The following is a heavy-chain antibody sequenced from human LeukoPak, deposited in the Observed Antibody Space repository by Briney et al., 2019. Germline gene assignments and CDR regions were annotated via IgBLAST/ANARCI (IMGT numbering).Heavy chain of an antibody. V-gene: IGHV4-59*12. Sequence: PSETLSLTCTVSGGSISSYYWSWIRQPPGKGLEWIGYIYYSGSTYYNPSLKSRVTISVDTSKNQFSLKLSSVTAADTAVYYCARDMYDSSGSYAFDIWGQGTMVTVSS. CDR2: IYYSGST. CDR3: ARDMYDSSGSYAFDI. CDR1: GGSISSYY. J-gene: IGHJ3*02. D-gene: IGHD3-22*01.